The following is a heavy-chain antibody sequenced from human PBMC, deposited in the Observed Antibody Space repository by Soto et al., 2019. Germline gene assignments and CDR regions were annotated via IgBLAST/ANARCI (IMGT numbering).Heavy chain of an antibody. Sequence: SETLSLTCAVSGCSISSGNWWGWIRQPPGEGLEWIGYIYYTGTTYYNPSLKGRVTMSVDTSKNQFSLRLSSVTAVDTAIYYCTITRGDPQLHGLDYWAQGTLVTVSS. J-gene: IGHJ4*02. D-gene: IGHD3-10*01. V-gene: IGHV4-28*01. CDR3: TITRGDPQLHGLDY. CDR2: IYYTGTT. CDR1: GCSISSGNW.